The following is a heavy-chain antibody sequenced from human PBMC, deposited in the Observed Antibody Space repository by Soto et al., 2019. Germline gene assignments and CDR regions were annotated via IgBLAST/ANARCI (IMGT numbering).Heavy chain of an antibody. CDR1: GGSFSGYY. Sequence: PSETLSLTCAVYGGSFSGYYWTWIRQPPGTGLEWIGEINHSGSTNYNPSLKSRVTISVDTSKNRFSLKLTSVTAADTAVYYCARDKITGHFDYWGQGTLVTVPQ. CDR3: ARDKITGHFDY. V-gene: IGHV4-34*01. J-gene: IGHJ4*02. D-gene: IGHD2-8*02. CDR2: INHSGST.